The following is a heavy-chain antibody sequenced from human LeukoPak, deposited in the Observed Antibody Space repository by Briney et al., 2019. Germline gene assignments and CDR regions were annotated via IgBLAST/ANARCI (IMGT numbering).Heavy chain of an antibody. J-gene: IGHJ4*02. CDR1: GFTFSNAW. Sequence: KPGGSLRLSCAASGFTFSNAWMSWVRQAPGKGLEWVGRIKSKTDGGTTDYAAPVKGRFTISRDDSKNTLYLQMNSLKTEDTAVYYCTTRGYSYGRTYFDYWGQGTLVTVSS. CDR3: TTRGYSYGRTYFDY. CDR2: IKSKTDGGTT. V-gene: IGHV3-15*01. D-gene: IGHD5-18*01.